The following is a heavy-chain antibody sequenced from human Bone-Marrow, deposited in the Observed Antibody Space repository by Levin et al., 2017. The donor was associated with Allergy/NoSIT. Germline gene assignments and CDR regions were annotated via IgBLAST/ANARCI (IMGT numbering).Heavy chain of an antibody. CDR1: GFTFSIYG. CDR2: ISLDGTVK. Sequence: PAGGSLRLSCAASGFTFSIYGIHWVRQAPGKGLESVALISLDGTVKNFADSVKGRFTISRDNSKNTVYLQMTSLRPEDTAVYYCAKDRENYYDHGGLDSWGQGTLVTVSS. D-gene: IGHD3-16*01. CDR3: AKDRENYYDHGGLDS. V-gene: IGHV3-30*18. J-gene: IGHJ4*02.